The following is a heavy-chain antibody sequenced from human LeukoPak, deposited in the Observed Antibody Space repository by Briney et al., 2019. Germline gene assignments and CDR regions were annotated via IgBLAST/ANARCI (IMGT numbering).Heavy chain of an antibody. Sequence: GGSLRLSCAASGFTLSSYSMNWVRQAPGKGLAWVSSISSSSSYIYYADSVKGRFTISRDNAKNSLYLQMNSLRAEDTAVYYCARSEYSSPVGGYWGQGTLVTVSS. CDR2: ISSSSSYI. D-gene: IGHD6-6*01. CDR1: GFTLSSYS. V-gene: IGHV3-21*01. CDR3: ARSEYSSPVGGY. J-gene: IGHJ4*02.